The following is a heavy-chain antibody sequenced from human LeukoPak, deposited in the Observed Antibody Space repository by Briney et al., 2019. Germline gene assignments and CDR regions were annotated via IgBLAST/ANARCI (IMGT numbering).Heavy chain of an antibody. CDR1: GFTFSSYG. Sequence: GGSLRLSCAASGFTFSSYGMSWVRQAPGKGLEWVSAISGSGGSTYYADSVKGRFTISRDNSKNTLYLQMNSLRAEDTAVYYCARAIRSRIRGASYALDYWGQGTLVTVSS. V-gene: IGHV3-23*01. J-gene: IGHJ4*02. CDR3: ARAIRSRIRGASYALDY. D-gene: IGHD3-10*01. CDR2: ISGSGGST.